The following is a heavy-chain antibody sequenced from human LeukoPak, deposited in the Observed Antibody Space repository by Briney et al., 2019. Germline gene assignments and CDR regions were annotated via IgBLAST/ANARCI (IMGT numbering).Heavy chain of an antibody. J-gene: IGHJ4*02. CDR2: VHYSGST. V-gene: IGHV4-59*08. D-gene: IGHD3-10*01. CDR3: ARVAMVRGVIDY. CDR1: GGSFSGYY. Sequence: SETLSLTCAVYGGSFSGYYWSWIRQPPGKGLEWIGFVHYSGSTHYNPSLKSRVTISVDTSKNQFSLKLSSVTAADTAVYYCARVAMVRGVIDYWGQGTLVTVSS.